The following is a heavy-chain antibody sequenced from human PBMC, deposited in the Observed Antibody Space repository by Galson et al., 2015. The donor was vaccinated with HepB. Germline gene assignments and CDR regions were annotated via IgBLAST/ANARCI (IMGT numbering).Heavy chain of an antibody. Sequence: SLRLSCAASGFTFSSYAMSWVRQAPGKGLEWVSGISGSGGTTYNADSVKGRFTISRDNSKNTLYLQMNSLRADDTAVYYCAKEPRSSRGDYWGQGTLVTVSS. D-gene: IGHD2-2*01. CDR2: ISGSGGTT. CDR1: GFTFSSYA. CDR3: AKEPRSSRGDY. V-gene: IGHV3-23*01. J-gene: IGHJ4*02.